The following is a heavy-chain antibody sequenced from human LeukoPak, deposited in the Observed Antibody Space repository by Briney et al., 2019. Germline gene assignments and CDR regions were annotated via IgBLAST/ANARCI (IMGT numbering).Heavy chain of an antibody. CDR1: GFTFSSYA. J-gene: IGHJ6*03. CDR3: ANPFRTPRFNYYLDV. Sequence: PGGSLRLSCAASGFTFSSYAMSWVRQAPGKGLEWVSAISGSGGSTYYADSVKGRFTISRDNSKNTLYLQMNSLRAEDTAVYYCANPFRTPRFNYYLDVWGKGTTVTVSS. V-gene: IGHV3-23*01. CDR2: ISGSGGST.